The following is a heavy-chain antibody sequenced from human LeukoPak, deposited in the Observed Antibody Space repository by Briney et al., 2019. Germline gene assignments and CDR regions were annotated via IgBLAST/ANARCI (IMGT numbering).Heavy chain of an antibody. CDR2: IYYSGST. CDR3: ARSGYSSGWSFDY. J-gene: IGHJ4*02. CDR1: GGSISSSSYY. Sequence: NPSETLSLTCTVSGGSISSSSYYWGWIRQPPGKGLEWIGSIYYSGSTYYNPSLKSRVTISVDTSKNQFSLKLSSVTAADTAVYYCARSGYSSGWSFDYWGQGTLVTVSS. D-gene: IGHD6-19*01. V-gene: IGHV4-39*07.